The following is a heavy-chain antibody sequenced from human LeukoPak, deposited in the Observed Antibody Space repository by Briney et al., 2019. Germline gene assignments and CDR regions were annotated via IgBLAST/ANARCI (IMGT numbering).Heavy chain of an antibody. CDR2: INTNTGNP. V-gene: IGHV7-4-1*02. Sequence: ASVKVSCKVSGYTLTESSMHWVRQAPGKGLEWMGWINTNTGNPTYAQGFTGRFVFSLDTSVSTAYLQISSLKAEDTAVYYCARGGLYRPYYYGMDVWGQGTTVTVSS. D-gene: IGHD3-16*01. J-gene: IGHJ6*02. CDR1: GYTLTESS. CDR3: ARGGLYRPYYYGMDV.